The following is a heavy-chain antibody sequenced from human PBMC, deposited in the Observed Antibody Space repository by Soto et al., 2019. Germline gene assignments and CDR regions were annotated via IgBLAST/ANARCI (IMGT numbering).Heavy chain of an antibody. D-gene: IGHD2-2*01. V-gene: IGHV3-21*01. CDR2: ISSSSSYI. Sequence: EVQLVESGGGLVKPGGSLRLSCVASGFTFSNYSMNWVRQAPGKGLEWVSSISSSSSYIYYADSVKGRFTISRENAKNSLYLQMAGLRAEDPAVYYCPRDPDPHCGSTTCSFNYYYGREVWGQGTTAPSP. CDR3: PRDPDPHCGSTTCSFNYYYGREV. J-gene: IGHJ6*02. CDR1: GFTFSNYS.